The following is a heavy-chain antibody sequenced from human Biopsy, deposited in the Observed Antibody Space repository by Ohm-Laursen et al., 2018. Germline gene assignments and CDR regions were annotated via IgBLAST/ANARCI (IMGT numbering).Heavy chain of an antibody. D-gene: IGHD2/OR15-2a*01. V-gene: IGHV4-59*02. CDR1: GGSVGDYF. CDR2: TYYRGTS. Sequence: SDTLSLTCRVSGGSVGDYFLSWIRLVPGKRPEWIGYTYYRGTSENNPSLRSRVTTSVDISRNQFFLNMKSVTGADTAVYYCAAFPFSGGPAFDIWGHGTTVIVSS. CDR3: AAFPFSGGPAFDI. J-gene: IGHJ3*02.